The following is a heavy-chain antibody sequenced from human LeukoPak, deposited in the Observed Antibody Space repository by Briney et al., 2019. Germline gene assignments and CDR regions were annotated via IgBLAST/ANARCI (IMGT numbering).Heavy chain of an antibody. CDR2: IHSNGNT. Sequence: SETLSLTCTVSGVSISNYYWSWIRQSPGKGLEFIGYIHSNGNTKYNPSLKSRVTMPIDTSKNQFSLTLTSVTVADTAVYYCARHDNYGDYTLGSWGQGTLVAVSS. V-gene: IGHV4-59*08. J-gene: IGHJ5*02. D-gene: IGHD4-17*01. CDR1: GVSISNYY. CDR3: ARHDNYGDYTLGS.